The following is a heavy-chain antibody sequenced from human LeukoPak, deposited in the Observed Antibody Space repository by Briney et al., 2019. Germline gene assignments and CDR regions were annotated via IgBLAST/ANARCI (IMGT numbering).Heavy chain of an antibody. J-gene: IGHJ4*02. CDR1: GFTFSSYA. CDR3: ARARSFRPFDY. CDR2: INPNSGGT. V-gene: IGHV1-2*02. Sequence: GRSLRLSCAASGFTFSSYAMHWVRQAPGQGLEWMGWINPNSGGTNYAQKFQGRVTMTRDTSISTAYMELSRLRSDDTAVYYCARARSFRPFDYWGQGTLVTVSS. D-gene: IGHD6-6*01.